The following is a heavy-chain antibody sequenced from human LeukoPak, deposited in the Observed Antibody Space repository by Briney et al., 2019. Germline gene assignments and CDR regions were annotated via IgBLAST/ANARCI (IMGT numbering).Heavy chain of an antibody. J-gene: IGHJ6*02. CDR2: IYYSGST. D-gene: IGHD6-6*01. CDR1: GGSISSSSYY. Sequence: SETLSLTCTVSGGSISSSSYYWGWIRQPPGKGLEWIGYIYYSGSTYYNPSLKSRVTISVDTSKNQFSLKLSSVTAADTAVYYCARDGSSSENYYYYGMDVWGQGTTVTVSS. CDR3: ARDGSSSENYYYYGMDV. V-gene: IGHV4-31*03.